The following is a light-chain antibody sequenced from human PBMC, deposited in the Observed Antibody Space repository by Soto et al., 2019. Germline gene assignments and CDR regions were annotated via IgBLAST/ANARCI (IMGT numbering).Light chain of an antibody. J-gene: IGLJ2*01. CDR3: SSYAGAVV. CDR1: SSGVENYNL. CDR2: EGS. V-gene: IGLV2-23*01. Sequence: QSALTQPASVSGSPGQSITLSCTRTSSGVENYNLVSWYQHHPGKAPKLMIYEGSQRPSGVSDRFSGPKSGNTASLTISGLQAEDEADYYCSSYAGAVVFGGGTKVTVL.